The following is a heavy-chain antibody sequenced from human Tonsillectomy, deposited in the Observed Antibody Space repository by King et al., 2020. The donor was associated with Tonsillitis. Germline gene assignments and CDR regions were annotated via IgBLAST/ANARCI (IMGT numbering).Heavy chain of an antibody. V-gene: IGHV3-66*01. CDR1: GFTVSSNY. J-gene: IGHJ4*02. CDR3: ARELWFGDYYFDY. Sequence: VQLVESGGGLVQPGGSLRLSCAASGFTVSSNYVSWVRQAPGKGLEWVSVIYSGGSTYYADSVKGRFTISRDNSKNTLYLQMNSLRAEDTAVYYCARELWFGDYYFDYWGQGTLVTVSS. CDR2: IYSGGST. D-gene: IGHD3-10*01.